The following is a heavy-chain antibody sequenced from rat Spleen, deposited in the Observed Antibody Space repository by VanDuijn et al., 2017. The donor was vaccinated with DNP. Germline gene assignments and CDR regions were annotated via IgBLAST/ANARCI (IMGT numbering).Heavy chain of an antibody. J-gene: IGHJ4*01. CDR1: GFSLTSNG. Sequence: QVQLKESGPGLVQPSQTLSLTCTVSGFSLTSNGVHWVRQPPGKGLEWVGAIWTGGSTDYNSALKSRLSISRDTFKSQVFLKMNSLQTEDTAIYFCTRGYRYNPPYAMDAWGQGTSVTVSS. V-gene: IGHV2-1*01. CDR2: IWTGGST. CDR3: TRGYRYNPPYAMDA. D-gene: IGHD1-5*01.